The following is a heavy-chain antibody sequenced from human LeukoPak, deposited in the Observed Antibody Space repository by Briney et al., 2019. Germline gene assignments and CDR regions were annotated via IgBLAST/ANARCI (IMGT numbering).Heavy chain of an antibody. CDR1: GGTFSSYA. V-gene: IGHV1-69*13. J-gene: IGHJ4*02. CDR3: AADPGVVATTPFDY. CDR2: IIPIFGTA. Sequence: SVKVSCKASGGTFSSYAISWVRQAPGQGLEWMGGIIPIFGTANYAQKFQGRVTITADESTSTAYMELSSLRSEDTAVYYCAADPGVVATTPFDYWGQGTLVTVSS. D-gene: IGHD5-12*01.